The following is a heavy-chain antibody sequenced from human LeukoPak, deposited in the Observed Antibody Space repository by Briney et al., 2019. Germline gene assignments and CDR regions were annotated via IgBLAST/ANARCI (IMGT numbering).Heavy chain of an antibody. J-gene: IGHJ4*02. V-gene: IGHV3-7*01. CDR2: IKQDGSAK. D-gene: IGHD1-1*01. CDR3: ARVWNDGTVDY. CDR1: GFTFSSYW. Sequence: GGSLRLSCVGPGFTFSSYWMRWDRQAPGKGLEWVANIKQDGSAKFYVDSVKGRFSISRDNAKNSLYLQMNSLRAEDTAVYYCARVWNDGTVDYWGQGTLVTVSS.